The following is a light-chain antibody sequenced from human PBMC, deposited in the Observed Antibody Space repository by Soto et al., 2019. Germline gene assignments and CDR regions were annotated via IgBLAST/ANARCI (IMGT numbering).Light chain of an antibody. CDR2: YDN. V-gene: IGLV3-21*04. Sequence: SYELTQPPSVSVAPGKTARITCGGNNIGSKSVHWYQQKPGQAPVLVIYYDNDRTSGIPERFSGSNAVNTATLTVIRVEAGDEADYYCQVWDSSSDHVVFGGGTKLAVL. J-gene: IGLJ2*01. CDR1: NIGSKS. CDR3: QVWDSSSDHVV.